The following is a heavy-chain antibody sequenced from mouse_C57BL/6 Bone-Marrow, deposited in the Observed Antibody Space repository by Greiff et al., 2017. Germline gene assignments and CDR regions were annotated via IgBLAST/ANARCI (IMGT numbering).Heavy chain of an antibody. CDR2: IYPRDGST. Sequence: QVQLQQSDAELVKPGASVKISCTVSGYTFTDHTIHWMKQRPEQGLEWIGYIYPRDGSTKYNEKFKGKATLTADKSSSTAYMQLNRLTSEDSAVYFCARWTTAAPADWYFDVWGTGTTVTVSS. D-gene: IGHD1-2*01. J-gene: IGHJ1*03. CDR3: ARWTTAAPADWYFDV. CDR1: GYTFTDHT. V-gene: IGHV1-78*01.